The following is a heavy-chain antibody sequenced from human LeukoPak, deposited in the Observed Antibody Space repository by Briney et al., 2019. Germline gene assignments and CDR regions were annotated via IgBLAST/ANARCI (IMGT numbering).Heavy chain of an antibody. V-gene: IGHV3-21*01. CDR3: ARAYDSSGYYYSNDAFDI. CDR2: ISSSSSYI. Sequence: PGGSLRLSCAASGFTFSSYSMNWVRQAPGKGLEWVSSISSSSSYIYYADSVKGRFTISRDNAKNSLYLQMNSLRAEDTAVYYCARAYDSSGYYYSNDAFDIWGQGTMVTVSS. J-gene: IGHJ3*02. D-gene: IGHD3-22*01. CDR1: GFTFSSYS.